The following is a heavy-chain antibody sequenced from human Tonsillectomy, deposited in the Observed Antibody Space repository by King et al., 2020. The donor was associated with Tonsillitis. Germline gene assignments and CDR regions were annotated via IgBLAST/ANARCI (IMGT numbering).Heavy chain of an antibody. Sequence: QLQESGPGLVKPSETLSLTCTVSGGSVSSGSYYWSWIRQPPGKGLEWIGYIYYSGSTNYNPSLKSRVTISVDTSKNQFSLKLSSVTAADTAVYYCARALGGLSNIPRDFDYWGQGTLVTVSS. CDR2: IYYSGST. D-gene: IGHD3-16*02. V-gene: IGHV4-61*01. CDR3: ARALGGLSNIPRDFDY. J-gene: IGHJ4*02. CDR1: GGSVSSGSYY.